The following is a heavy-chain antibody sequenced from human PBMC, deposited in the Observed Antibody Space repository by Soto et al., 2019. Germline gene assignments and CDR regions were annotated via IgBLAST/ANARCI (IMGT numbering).Heavy chain of an antibody. Sequence: ASETLSLTCTVSGGSISSYYWSWIRQPPGKGLEWIGYIYYSGSTNYNPSLKSRVTISVDTSKNQFSLKLSSVTAADTAVYYCARDRGWGYGDYVLPLWGQGTLVTVSS. CDR1: GGSISSYY. J-gene: IGHJ4*02. CDR2: IYYSGST. V-gene: IGHV4-59*01. CDR3: ARDRGWGYGDYVLPL. D-gene: IGHD4-17*01.